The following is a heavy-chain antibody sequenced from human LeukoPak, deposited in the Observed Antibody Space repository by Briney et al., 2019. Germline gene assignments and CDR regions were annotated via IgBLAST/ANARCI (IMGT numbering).Heavy chain of an antibody. V-gene: IGHV1-2*02. CDR3: ARRADGYNFAH. CDR1: GYTFIDYY. D-gene: IGHD5-24*01. CDR2: INPKTGVT. Sequence: GASVKVSCKASGYTFIDYYMHWVRQAPGQGLEWMGWINPKTGVTNYAQKFRGRVTMTRDTSISTGYMELSGLRNDDTAVYYCARRADGYNFAHWGQGTLVTVSP. J-gene: IGHJ5*02.